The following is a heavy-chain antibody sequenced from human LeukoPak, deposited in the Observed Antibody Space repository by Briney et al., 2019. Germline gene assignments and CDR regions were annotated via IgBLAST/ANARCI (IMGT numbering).Heavy chain of an antibody. CDR1: DGSMSGYY. CDR2: IYYSGST. CDR3: ARHKSDYGDYHAH. V-gene: IGHV4-59*08. J-gene: IGHJ4*02. Sequence: SETLSLTCTVSDGSMSGYYWSWIRQPPGKGLEWIGYIYYSGSTNYNPSLKRRVTISEDRSMNQFSLKLSSVTAADTAVYCCARHKSDYGDYHAHWGQGTLVTVSS. D-gene: IGHD4-17*01.